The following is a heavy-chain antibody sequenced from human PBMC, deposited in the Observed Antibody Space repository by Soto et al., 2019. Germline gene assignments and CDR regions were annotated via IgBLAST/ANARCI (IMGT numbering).Heavy chain of an antibody. CDR1: AFTLRKFA. CDR3: ARGNMDV. D-gene: IGHD1-1*01. CDR2: TSKDGINT. V-gene: IGHV3-30-3*01. Sequence: QVQLVESGGGEVQPGRSLRLSCAAAAFTLRKFAMHWVRQAPGKGLEWVAVTSKDGINTYYADSVKGRFTISRDNSKSTIYLQMNSLRTEDTALYYCARGNMDVWGQGTTVTVSS. J-gene: IGHJ6*02.